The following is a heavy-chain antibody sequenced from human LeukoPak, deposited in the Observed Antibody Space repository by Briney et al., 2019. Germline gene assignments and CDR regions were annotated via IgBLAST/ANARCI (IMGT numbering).Heavy chain of an antibody. V-gene: IGHV3-11*04. CDR1: GFTFSDYY. D-gene: IGHD3-22*01. CDR2: ISGNSRTI. CDR3: ARRYYSDSSGYLY. J-gene: IGHJ4*02. Sequence: GGSLRLSCAASGFTFSDYYMSLIRQAPGRGLEWVSYISGNSRTIYYADSVKGRFTISRDNAKNSLYLQMNSLRAEDTAVYYCARRYYSDSSGYLYWGQGTLVTVSS.